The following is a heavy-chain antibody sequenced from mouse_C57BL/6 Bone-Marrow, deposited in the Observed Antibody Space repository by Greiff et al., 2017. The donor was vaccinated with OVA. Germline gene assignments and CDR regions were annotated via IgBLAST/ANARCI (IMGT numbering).Heavy chain of an antibody. CDR1: GFTIKNTY. D-gene: IGHD2-3*01. CDR3: ASCDGYYGAMDY. Sequence: EVQLQQSVAELVRPGASVKLSCTASGFTIKNTYMHWVKQRPEQGLEWIGRIDPANGNTKYAPKFQGKATITADTSSNTAYLQLSSLTSEDTAIYYCASCDGYYGAMDYRGQETSVTVSS. CDR2: IDPANGNT. V-gene: IGHV14-3*01. J-gene: IGHJ4*01.